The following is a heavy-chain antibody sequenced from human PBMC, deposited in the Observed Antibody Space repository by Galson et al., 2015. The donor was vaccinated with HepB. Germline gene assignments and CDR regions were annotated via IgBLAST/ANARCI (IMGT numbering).Heavy chain of an antibody. CDR2: ISSYNGNT. CDR3: ARDGQSRHYGMDV. V-gene: IGHV1-18*04. Sequence: SVKVSCKASGYTFTSYGTSWVRQAPGEGHEWMGWISSYNGNTKYAQGLQDRATMTTDTSTNTVYMELRSLRSDDTAVYYCARDGQSRHYGMDVWGQGTTVTVSS. J-gene: IGHJ6*02. CDR1: GYTFTSYG. D-gene: IGHD6-19*01.